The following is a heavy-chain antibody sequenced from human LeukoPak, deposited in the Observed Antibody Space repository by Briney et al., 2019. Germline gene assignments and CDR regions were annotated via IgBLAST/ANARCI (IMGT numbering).Heavy chain of an antibody. CDR2: ISWNSGSI. D-gene: IGHD3-16*02. CDR1: GFTFDDYA. J-gene: IGHJ4*02. CDR3: ARAQLPGLSFDY. V-gene: IGHV3-9*01. Sequence: GGSLRLSCAASGFTFDDYAMHWVRQAPGKGLEWVSGISWNSGSIGYADSVKGRFTISRDNAKNSLYLQMNSLRAEDTAVYYCARAQLPGLSFDYWGQGTLVTVSS.